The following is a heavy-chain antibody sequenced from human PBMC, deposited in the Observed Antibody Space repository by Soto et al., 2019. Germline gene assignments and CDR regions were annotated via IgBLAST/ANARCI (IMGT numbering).Heavy chain of an antibody. V-gene: IGHV1-69*13. D-gene: IGHD3-22*01. CDR2: LIPIFGTA. Sequence: SVKVSCKASGGTFSSYAIRWVRQAPGQGLEWMGGLIPIFGTASYAQKFQGRGTITADESTSTAYMDLSSLRSEDTAVYYCARDYTHNYDSSGYSRPWDYYYGMDVWGQGTTVTVS. J-gene: IGHJ6*02. CDR1: GGTFSSYA. CDR3: ARDYTHNYDSSGYSRPWDYYYGMDV.